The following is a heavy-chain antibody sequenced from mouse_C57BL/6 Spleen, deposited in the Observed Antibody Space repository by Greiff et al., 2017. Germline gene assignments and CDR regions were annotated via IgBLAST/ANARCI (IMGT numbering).Heavy chain of an antibody. CDR3: ARGSITTVVATGGYFDY. CDR1: GYTFTSYW. J-gene: IGHJ2*01. CDR2: IDPSDSYT. D-gene: IGHD1-1*01. V-gene: IGHV1-69*01. Sequence: QVQLQQPGAELVMPGASVKLSCKASGYTFTSYWMHWVKQRPGQGLEWIGEIDPSDSYTNYNQKFKGKSTFTVDKSSSTAYMQLSSLTSEDSAVYYCARGSITTVVATGGYFDYWGQGTTLTVSS.